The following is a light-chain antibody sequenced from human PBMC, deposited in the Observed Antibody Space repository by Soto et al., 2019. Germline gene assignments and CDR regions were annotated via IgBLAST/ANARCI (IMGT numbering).Light chain of an antibody. CDR3: QQRSNWRIT. V-gene: IGKV4-1*01. CDR1: QSVLSSPNNKNY. CDR2: WAS. Sequence: DIVLTQSPDSLGDCLRGRAAMKCKSSQSVLSSPNNKNYLAWYQHKPGQPPKMLIYWASIRESGVPDRFSGSGSGTDFTLTISSLEPEDFAVYYCQQRSNWRITFGQGTRLETK. J-gene: IGKJ5*01.